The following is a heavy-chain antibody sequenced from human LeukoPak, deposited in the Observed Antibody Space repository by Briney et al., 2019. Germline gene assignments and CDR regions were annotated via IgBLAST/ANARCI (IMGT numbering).Heavy chain of an antibody. CDR2: IRSKANSYAT. CDR1: GFTFSGSA. D-gene: IGHD6-13*01. Sequence: PGGSLRLSCAASGFTFSGSAMHWVRQASGKGLEWVGRIRSKANSYATAYAASVKGRFTISRDDSKNTAHLQMNSLKTEDTAVYYCTRHDQQLVHTAEYFQHWGQGTLVTVSS. V-gene: IGHV3-73*01. J-gene: IGHJ1*01. CDR3: TRHDQQLVHTAEYFQH.